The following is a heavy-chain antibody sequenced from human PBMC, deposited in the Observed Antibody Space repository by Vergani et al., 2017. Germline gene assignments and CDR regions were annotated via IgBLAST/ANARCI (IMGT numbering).Heavy chain of an antibody. CDR2: ISWNSGSI. V-gene: IGHV3-9*01. Sequence: EVQLVESGGGLVQPGRSLRLSCAASGFTFDDYAMHWVRQAPGKGLEWGSGISWNSGSIGYADSVKGRFTISRDNAKNALYLQMISLRAEDTALYYCAKGSGIAAAGRRFDYWGQGTLVTVSS. J-gene: IGHJ4*02. D-gene: IGHD6-13*01. CDR1: GFTFDDYA. CDR3: AKGSGIAAAGRRFDY.